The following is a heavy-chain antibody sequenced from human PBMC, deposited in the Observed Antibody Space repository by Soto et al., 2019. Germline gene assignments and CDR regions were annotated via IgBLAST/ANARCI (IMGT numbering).Heavy chain of an antibody. V-gene: IGHV1-69*08. CDR2: IIPILGIA. D-gene: IGHD3-22*01. J-gene: IGHJ6*02. Sequence: QVQLVQSGAEVKKPGSSVKVSCKASGGTFSSYTISWVRQAPGQGLEWMGRIIPILGIANYAQKFQGRVTITADKSTSTAYMELSSLRSEDTAVYYCAREVVTMIVVVMTRYYGMDVWGQGTTVTVSS. CDR3: AREVVTMIVVVMTRYYGMDV. CDR1: GGTFSSYT.